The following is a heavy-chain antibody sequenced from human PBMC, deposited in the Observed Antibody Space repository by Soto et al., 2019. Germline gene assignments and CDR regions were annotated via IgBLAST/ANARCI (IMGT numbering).Heavy chain of an antibody. Sequence: EVQLLESGGGLVQPGGSLRLSCAASGFTFSNYDMTWVRQAAGKGLEWVSAISRGGDSTYYADSVKGRFTISRDNSKNKLYLQLNSLRAEDTAVYYCAKPLAAHGDFDYWGQGTLVTVSS. D-gene: IGHD6-13*01. CDR3: AKPLAAHGDFDY. CDR2: ISRGGDST. CDR1: GFTFSNYD. J-gene: IGHJ4*02. V-gene: IGHV3-23*01.